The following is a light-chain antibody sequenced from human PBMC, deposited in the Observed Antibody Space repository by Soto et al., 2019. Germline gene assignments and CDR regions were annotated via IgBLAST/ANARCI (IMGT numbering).Light chain of an antibody. CDR3: QQYNSWSPLT. Sequence: EIVMTQSPATLSVSPGERATLSCRASQSISNNLAWYQQKPGQVPRLLIYGASTRATGIPARFSGSGSGTEFTLTISSLQSEDLAIYYCQQYNSWSPLTFGGGTKVEIK. J-gene: IGKJ4*01. CDR1: QSISNN. CDR2: GAS. V-gene: IGKV3-15*01.